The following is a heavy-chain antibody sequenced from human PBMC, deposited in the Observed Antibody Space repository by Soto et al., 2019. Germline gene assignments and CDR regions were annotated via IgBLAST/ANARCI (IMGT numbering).Heavy chain of an antibody. CDR1: GGTFSSHA. Sequence: QVQLVQSGAEVKKPGSSVKVSCKASGGTFSSHAISWVRQAPGQGLEWMGGIIPMFATPNYAEKFQGRLSITADESTTTVYMQLSSLRSQDTAVYYCARQFDYDSSGHYYAYWGQGTLATVSS. V-gene: IGHV1-69*01. J-gene: IGHJ4*02. CDR3: ARQFDYDSSGHYYAY. D-gene: IGHD3-22*01. CDR2: IIPMFATP.